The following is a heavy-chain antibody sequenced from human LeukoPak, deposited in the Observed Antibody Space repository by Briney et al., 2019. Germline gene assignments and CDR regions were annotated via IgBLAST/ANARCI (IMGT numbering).Heavy chain of an antibody. CDR2: IYYSGST. V-gene: IGHV4-61*01. Sequence: SETLSLTCTVSGGSVSSGNYYWSWIRQPPGKGLEWIGYIYYSGSTNYNPSLKSRLTISVDTSKNQFSLKLTSVTAADTAVYYCARRTTYAAGYSSGWYDYWGQGTLVTVSS. CDR1: GGSVSSGNYY. D-gene: IGHD6-19*01. J-gene: IGHJ4*02. CDR3: ARRTTYAAGYSSGWYDY.